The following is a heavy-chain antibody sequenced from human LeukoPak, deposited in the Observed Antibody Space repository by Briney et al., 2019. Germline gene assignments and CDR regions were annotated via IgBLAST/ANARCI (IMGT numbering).Heavy chain of an antibody. CDR2: INGDGSST. J-gene: IGHJ6*02. Sequence: GGSLRLSCAASGFTFSNYWMHWIRQAPGKGLVWVSRINGDGSSTSYVDSVKGRFTISRDNAKNSLYLQMNSLRAEDTAVYYCARAPHYSNYGPYYYGMDVWGQGTTATVSS. CDR1: GFTFSNYW. V-gene: IGHV3-74*01. CDR3: ARAPHYSNYGPYYYGMDV. D-gene: IGHD4-11*01.